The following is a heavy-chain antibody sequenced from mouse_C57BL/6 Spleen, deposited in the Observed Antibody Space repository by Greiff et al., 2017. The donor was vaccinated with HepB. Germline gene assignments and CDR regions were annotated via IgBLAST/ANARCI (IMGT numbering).Heavy chain of an antibody. V-gene: IGHV5-4*03. D-gene: IGHD4-1*01. CDR1: GFTFSSYA. CDR2: ISDGGSYT. Sequence: DVKLVESGGGLVKPGGSLKLSCAASGFTFSSYAMSWVRQTPEKRLEWVATISDGGSYTYYPDNVKGRFTISRDNAKNNLYLQMSHLKSEDTAMYYCARVETGSPFFDYWGQGTTLTVSS. J-gene: IGHJ2*01. CDR3: ARVETGSPFFDY.